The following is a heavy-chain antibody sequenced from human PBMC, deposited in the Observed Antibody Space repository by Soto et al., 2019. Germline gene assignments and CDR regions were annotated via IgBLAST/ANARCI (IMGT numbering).Heavy chain of an antibody. Sequence: SETLSLTCTVSGGSIGGGGGYCSWSRQHPGKGLEGIGYIYYSGSTYYNPSLKSRVTISVDTSNTQFPLKLSSVTAADTAVYYCARDHRGIYGTDVWGQGTTVTVSS. V-gene: IGHV4-31*03. CDR2: IYYSGST. CDR1: GGSIGGGGGY. J-gene: IGHJ6*02. CDR3: ARDHRGIYGTDV. D-gene: IGHD3-16*01.